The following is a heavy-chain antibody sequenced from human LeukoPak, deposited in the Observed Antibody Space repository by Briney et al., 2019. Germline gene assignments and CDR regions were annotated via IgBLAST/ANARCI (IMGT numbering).Heavy chain of an antibody. CDR1: GFTFSNAW. J-gene: IGHJ4*02. Sequence: SGGSLRLSCAASGFTFSNAWMSWVRQAPGKGLEWVCRIKSKTDGGTTDYAAPVKGRFTISRDDSKNTLYLQMNSLKTEDTAVYYCTTVTRRYCSGGSCYEYYFDYWGQGTLVTVSS. CDR2: IKSKTDGGTT. D-gene: IGHD2-15*01. V-gene: IGHV3-15*01. CDR3: TTVTRRYCSGGSCYEYYFDY.